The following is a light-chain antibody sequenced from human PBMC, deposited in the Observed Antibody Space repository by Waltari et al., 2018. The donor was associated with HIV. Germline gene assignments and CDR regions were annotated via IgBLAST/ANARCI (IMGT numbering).Light chain of an antibody. CDR3: AAWDDSLSGWV. CDR2: RNS. Sequence: QSALTQPPSTSGTPGQTVTIPCSRSRSNLGLNYVSRYQQLPGTAPKLLIYRNSQRPSGVRDRFSGSKSGTSASLAINDLRSEDEAEYHCAAWDDSLSGWVFGGGTNLTVL. J-gene: IGLJ3*02. V-gene: IGLV1-47*01. CDR1: RSNLGLNY.